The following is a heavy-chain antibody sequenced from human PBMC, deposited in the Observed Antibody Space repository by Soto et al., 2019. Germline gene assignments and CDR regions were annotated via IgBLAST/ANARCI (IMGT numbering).Heavy chain of an antibody. CDR3: AREWVGDSSGYLGGGVDY. V-gene: IGHV4-4*02. Sequence: SETLSLTCAVSGGSISSSNWWSWVRQPAGKGLEWIGEIYHSGSTNYNPSLKSRVTISVDKSKNQFSLKLSSVTAADTAVYYCAREWVGDSSGYLGGGVDYWGQGTLVTVSS. J-gene: IGHJ4*02. CDR2: IYHSGST. D-gene: IGHD3-22*01. CDR1: GGSISSSNW.